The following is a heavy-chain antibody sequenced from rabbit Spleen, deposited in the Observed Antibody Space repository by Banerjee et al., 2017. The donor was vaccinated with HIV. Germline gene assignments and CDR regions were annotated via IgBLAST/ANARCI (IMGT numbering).Heavy chain of an antibody. V-gene: IGHV1S40*01. D-gene: IGHD1-1*01. CDR2: IYAGSGTST. Sequence: QSLEESGGDLVKPGASLTLTCTASGFSFSSSYFMCWVRQAPGKRPEWIACIYAGSGTSTYYANWAKGRFTISKTSSTTVTLQMTSLTAADTATYFCARGADMWYTYFILWGPGTLVTVS. J-gene: IGHJ4*01. CDR3: ARGADMWYTYFIL. CDR1: GFSFSSSYF.